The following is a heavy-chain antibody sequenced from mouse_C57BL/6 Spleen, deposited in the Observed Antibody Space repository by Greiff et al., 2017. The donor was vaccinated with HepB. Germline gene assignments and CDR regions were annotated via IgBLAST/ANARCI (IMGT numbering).Heavy chain of an antibody. CDR1: GYAFSSSW. Sequence: QAQLQQSGPELVKPGASVKISCKASGYAFSSSWMNWVKQRPGKGLEWIGRIYPGDGDTNYNGKFKGKATLTADKSSSTAYMQLSRLTSEDSAVYFCAPGGYYSYAMDYWGQGTSVTVSS. CDR2: IYPGDGDT. V-gene: IGHV1-82*01. J-gene: IGHJ4*01. CDR3: APGGYYSYAMDY. D-gene: IGHD2-3*01.